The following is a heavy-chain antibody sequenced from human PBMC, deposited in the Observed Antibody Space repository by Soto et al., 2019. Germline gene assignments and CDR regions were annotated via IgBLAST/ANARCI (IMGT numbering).Heavy chain of an antibody. D-gene: IGHD1-26*01. CDR3: ARVSAPGWSIYPRWELIDAFDI. V-gene: IGHV1-18*01. CDR2: ISAYNGNT. Sequence: QVQLVQSGAEVKKPGASVKVSCKASGYTFTSYGISWVRQAPGQGLEWMGWISAYNGNTNYAQKLQGRVTMTTDTSTSTAYMELRSLRSDDTAVYYCARVSAPGWSIYPRWELIDAFDIWGQGTMVTVSS. CDR1: GYTFTSYG. J-gene: IGHJ3*02.